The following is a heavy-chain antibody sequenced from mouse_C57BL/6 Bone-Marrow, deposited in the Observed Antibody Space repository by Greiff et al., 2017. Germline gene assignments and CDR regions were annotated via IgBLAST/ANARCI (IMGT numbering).Heavy chain of an antibody. CDR2: IYPRSGNT. Sequence: VQLVESGAELARPGASVKLSCKASGYTFTSYGISWVKQRTGQGLEWIGEIYPRSGNTYYNEKFKGKATLTADKSSSTAYMELRRLTSADSAVXFCERGDGYYGVFYYAMDYWGQGTSVTVSS. J-gene: IGHJ4*01. CDR3: ERGDGYYGVFYYAMDY. CDR1: GYTFTSYG. V-gene: IGHV1-81*01. D-gene: IGHD2-3*01.